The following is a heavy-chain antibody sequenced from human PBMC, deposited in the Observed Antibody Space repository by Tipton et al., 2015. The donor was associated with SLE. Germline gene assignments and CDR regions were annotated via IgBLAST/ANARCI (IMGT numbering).Heavy chain of an antibody. V-gene: IGHV4-39*07. Sequence: TLSLTCTVSGASISSSNYYWGWIRQSPGKGLEWIGSIYYTGSTYYNPSLKSRVTISIDTSRSQFSLKLNSVTAADTAVYYCARLKGRLELPGYHYYMDVWGKGTTVTVSS. CDR1: GASISSSNYY. D-gene: IGHD1-7*01. CDR2: IYYTGST. J-gene: IGHJ6*03. CDR3: ARLKGRLELPGYHYYMDV.